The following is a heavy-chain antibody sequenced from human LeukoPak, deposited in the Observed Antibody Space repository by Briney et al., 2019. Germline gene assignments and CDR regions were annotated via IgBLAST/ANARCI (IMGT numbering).Heavy chain of an antibody. Sequence: ASVKASCKASGYTFTSYYMHWVRQAPGQGLEWMGIINPSGGSTSYAQKFQGRVTMTRDTSTSTVYMELSSLRSEDTAVYYCARGWRAARIAVAGIPHDAFDIWGQGTMVTVPS. J-gene: IGHJ3*02. CDR3: ARGWRAARIAVAGIPHDAFDI. V-gene: IGHV1-46*01. CDR1: GYTFTSYY. CDR2: INPSGGST. D-gene: IGHD6-19*01.